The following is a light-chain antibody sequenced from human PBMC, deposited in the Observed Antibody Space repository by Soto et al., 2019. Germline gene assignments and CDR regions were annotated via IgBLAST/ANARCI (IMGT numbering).Light chain of an antibody. CDR1: QGISSY. J-gene: IGKJ4*01. CDR3: QKLNSYPLT. V-gene: IGKV1-9*01. CDR2: AAS. Sequence: DIQLTQSPSFLSASVGDRVIITCRASQGISSYLAWYQQKPGKAPNLLIYAASTLQSGVPSRFSGSGSETEFTLTISRLQPEDFATYYCQKLNSYPLTFGGGTKVEI.